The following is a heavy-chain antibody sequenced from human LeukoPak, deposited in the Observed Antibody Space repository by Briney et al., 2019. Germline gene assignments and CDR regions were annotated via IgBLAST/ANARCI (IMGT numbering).Heavy chain of an antibody. D-gene: IGHD3-22*01. CDR3: ARVHQIVVDY. Sequence: SETLSLTCAVYGGSFSGYYWSWVRQPPGKGLEWIGEIYHSGSTNYNPSLKSRVTISVDKSKNQFSLKLSSVTAADTAVYYCARVHQIVVDYWGQGTLVTVSS. CDR2: IYHSGST. V-gene: IGHV4-34*01. CDR1: GGSFSGYY. J-gene: IGHJ4*02.